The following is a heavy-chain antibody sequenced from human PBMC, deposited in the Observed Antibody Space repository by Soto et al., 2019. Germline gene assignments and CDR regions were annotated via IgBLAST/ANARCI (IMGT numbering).Heavy chain of an antibody. CDR2: ISAYNGNT. D-gene: IGHD6-13*01. V-gene: IGHV1-18*01. CDR3: ARDRRIAAAGRTNYYYYYGMDV. CDR1: GYTFTSYG. Sequence: GASVKVSCKASGYTFTSYGISWVRQVPGQGLEWMGWISAYNGNTNYAQKLQGRVTMTTDTSTSTAYMELRSLRSDDTAVYYCARDRRIAAAGRTNYYYYYGMDVWGQGTTVTVSS. J-gene: IGHJ6*02.